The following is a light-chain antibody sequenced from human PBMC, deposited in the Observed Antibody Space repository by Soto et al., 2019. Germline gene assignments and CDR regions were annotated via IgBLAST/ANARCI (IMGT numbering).Light chain of an antibody. V-gene: IGLV1-47*01. J-gene: IGLJ1*01. CDR3: AAWDDSLGYV. Sequence: QSVLTQPPSASGTPGQRVTISCSGSSSNIGSNYVYWYQQLPGTAPKLLIYRNNQRPSGVPDRFSGSKSGTSASLAISGLRSEDEAEYYCAAWDDSLGYVFGTGTKLTVL. CDR1: SSNIGSNY. CDR2: RNN.